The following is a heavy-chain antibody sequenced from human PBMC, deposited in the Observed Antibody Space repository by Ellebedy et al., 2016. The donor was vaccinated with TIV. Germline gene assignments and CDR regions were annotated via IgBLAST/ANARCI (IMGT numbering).Heavy chain of an antibody. CDR1: GFTFSGSA. D-gene: IGHD5-24*01. V-gene: IGHV3-73*01. Sequence: GGSLRLSCAASGFTFSGSAMHWVRQASGKGLEWVGRIRSKANSYATAYAASVKGRFAISRDDSKNTAYLQMDSLNTEDTAVYYCAKEVPGDGYFDYWGQGTLVTVSS. J-gene: IGHJ4*02. CDR3: AKEVPGDGYFDY. CDR2: IRSKANSYAT.